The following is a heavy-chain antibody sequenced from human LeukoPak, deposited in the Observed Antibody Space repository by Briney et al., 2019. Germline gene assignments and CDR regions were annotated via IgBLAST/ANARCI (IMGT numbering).Heavy chain of an antibody. Sequence: GASVKVSCKASGGTFSSYAISWVRQAPGQGLEWMGGIIPIFGTANYAQKFQGRVTITTDESTSTAYMELSSLRSDDTAVYYCAVSPFWEYFDYWGQGTLVTVSS. D-gene: IGHD3-10*01. V-gene: IGHV1-69*05. CDR3: AVSPFWEYFDY. CDR2: IIPIFGTA. J-gene: IGHJ4*02. CDR1: GGTFSSYA.